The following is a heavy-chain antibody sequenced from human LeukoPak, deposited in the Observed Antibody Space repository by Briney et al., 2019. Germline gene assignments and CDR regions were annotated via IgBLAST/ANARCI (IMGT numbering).Heavy chain of an antibody. CDR1: GFTFSSTS. J-gene: IGHJ6*02. D-gene: IGHD3-9*01. CDR3: ARAGLNYDILTGWVGYYYYGMDV. CDR2: IWYDGSNK. V-gene: IGHV3-33*08. Sequence: GGSLRLSCAASGFTFSSTSMSWVRQAPGKGLEWVAVIWYDGSNKYYADSVKGRFTISRDNSKNTLYLQMNSLRAKDTAVYYCARAGLNYDILTGWVGYYYYGMDVWGQGTTVTVSS.